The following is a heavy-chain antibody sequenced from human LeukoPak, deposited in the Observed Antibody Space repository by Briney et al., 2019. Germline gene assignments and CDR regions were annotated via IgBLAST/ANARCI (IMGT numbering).Heavy chain of an antibody. CDR1: GFTFSTYS. CDR3: ARGQSVGWEIGVCDF. Sequence: GESLRLSCAASGFTFSTYSMNWLRLAPGKGLEWVSSISPDSNYKYYVDSVKGRFTISRDNAKSSLYLQMNSLRAEDTAVYYCARGQSVGWEIGVCDFWGQGSLVTVAS. J-gene: IGHJ4*02. D-gene: IGHD1-26*01. CDR2: ISPDSNYK. V-gene: IGHV3-21*01.